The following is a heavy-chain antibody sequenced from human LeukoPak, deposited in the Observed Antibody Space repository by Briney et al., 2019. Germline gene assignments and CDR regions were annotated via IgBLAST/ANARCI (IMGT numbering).Heavy chain of an antibody. D-gene: IGHD3-22*01. CDR1: GYTFTSYG. Sequence: SVKVSCKASGYTFTSYGISWVRQAPGQGLEWMGRIIPILGIANYAQKFQGRVTITADKSTSTAYMELSSLRSEDTAVYYCARLFYDSSGYSTPYYFDYWGQGTLVTVSS. J-gene: IGHJ4*02. V-gene: IGHV1-69*04. CDR3: ARLFYDSSGYSTPYYFDY. CDR2: IIPILGIA.